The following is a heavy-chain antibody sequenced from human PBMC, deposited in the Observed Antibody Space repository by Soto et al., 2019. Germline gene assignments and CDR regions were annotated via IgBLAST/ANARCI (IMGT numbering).Heavy chain of an antibody. V-gene: IGHV4-34*01. CDR3: ARAHQGDIVVVPATTGNAFDI. J-gene: IGHJ3*02. CDR1: GRSFSGYY. CDR2: INHSGST. D-gene: IGHD2-2*01. Sequence: SETLSLTCAVYGRSFSGYYWSLLRQPPEKGLERIGEINHSGSTNYNPSLKSRVTISVDTSKNQFSLKLSSVTAADTAVYYCARAHQGDIVVVPATTGNAFDIWGQGTMVTVSS.